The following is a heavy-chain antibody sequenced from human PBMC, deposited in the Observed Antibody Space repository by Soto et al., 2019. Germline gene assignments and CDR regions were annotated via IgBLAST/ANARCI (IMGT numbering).Heavy chain of an antibody. J-gene: IGHJ4*02. CDR2: IYHSGTT. D-gene: IGHD6-13*01. V-gene: IGHV4-39*07. CDR1: GGSISRSSYY. Sequence: SETLSLTCNVSGGSISRSSYYWGWIRQPPGKGLEWIGEIYHSGTTNYSPSLKSRVNIAVDMSTNHLSLTLISVTAADTAGYYCAFPATADFDYWGRGILVTVSS. CDR3: AFPATADFDY.